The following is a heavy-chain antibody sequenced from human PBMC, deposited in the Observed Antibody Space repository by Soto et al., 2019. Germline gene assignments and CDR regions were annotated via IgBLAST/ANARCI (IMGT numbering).Heavy chain of an antibody. CDR3: QAEDGIRACSAVSAYLLNRSSDL. J-gene: IGHJ2*01. Sequence: SWVSQDTVKGLEWVSAISGSGGSTYYADSLQVRFTIFRDNSKNTLYMQMHGLGAEDTAVFFFQAEDGIRACSAVSAYLLNRSSDL. CDR2: ISGSGGST. D-gene: IGHD6-25*01. V-gene: IGHV3-23*01.